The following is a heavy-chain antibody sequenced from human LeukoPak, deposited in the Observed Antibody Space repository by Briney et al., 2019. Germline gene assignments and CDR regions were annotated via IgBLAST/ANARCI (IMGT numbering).Heavy chain of an antibody. CDR2: ISAYNGNT. CDR1: GYTFTSYG. D-gene: IGHD1-26*01. V-gene: IGHV1-18*01. CDR3: ARVVGALYYYYYMDV. Sequence: ASVKVSCKASGYTFTSYGISWVRQAPGQGLEWMGWISAYNGNTNYAQKLQGRVTMTTDTSTSTAYMELRSLRSDDTAVYYCARVVGALYYYYYMDVWGKGTTVTVSS. J-gene: IGHJ6*03.